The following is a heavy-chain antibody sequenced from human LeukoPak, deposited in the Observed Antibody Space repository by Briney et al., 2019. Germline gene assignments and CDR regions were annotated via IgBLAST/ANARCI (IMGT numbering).Heavy chain of an antibody. J-gene: IGHJ6*02. CDR2: ISYDGSNK. Sequence: RSGRSLRLSCAASGFTFSSYAMHWVRQAPGKGLEWVAVISYDGSNKYYADSVKGRFTISRDNAKNSLYLQMNSLRAEDTAVYYCARGRRSYYYYGMDVWGQGTTVTVSS. V-gene: IGHV3-30-3*01. CDR3: ARGRRSYYYYGMDV. CDR1: GFTFSSYA.